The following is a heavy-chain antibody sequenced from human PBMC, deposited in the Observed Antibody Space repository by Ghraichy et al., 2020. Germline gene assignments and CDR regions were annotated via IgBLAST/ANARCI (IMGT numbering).Heavy chain of an antibody. CDR3: AREGYDFWSGYHPFSDY. CDR1: GFTFSSYW. D-gene: IGHD3-3*01. Sequence: GGSLRLSCAASGFTFSSYWMSWVRQAPGKGLEWVANIKQDGSEKYYVDSVKGRFTISRDNAKNSLYLQMNSLRAEDTALYYCAREGYDFWSGYHPFSDYWGQGTLVTVSS. J-gene: IGHJ4*02. CDR2: IKQDGSEK. V-gene: IGHV3-7*01.